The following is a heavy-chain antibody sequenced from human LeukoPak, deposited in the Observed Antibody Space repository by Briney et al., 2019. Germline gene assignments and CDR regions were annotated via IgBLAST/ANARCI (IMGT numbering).Heavy chain of an antibody. J-gene: IGHJ4*02. V-gene: IGHV1-2*06. CDR1: GYTFTGYY. D-gene: IGHD2-21*02. CDR2: INPNSGGT. Sequence: ASVKVSCKASGYTFTGYYMHWVRQAPGQGLEWMGRINPNSGGTNYAQKFQGRVTMTRDTSISTAYMELSSLRSEDTAVYYCARGRGGGDYSLDYWGQGTLVTVSS. CDR3: ARGRGGGDYSLDY.